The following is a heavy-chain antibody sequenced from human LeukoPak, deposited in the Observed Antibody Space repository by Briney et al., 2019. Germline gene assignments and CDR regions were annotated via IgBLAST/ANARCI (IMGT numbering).Heavy chain of an antibody. CDR1: GFTVSSNY. Sequence: GGSLRLSCAASGFTVSSNYMSWVRQAPGKGLEWLSVIYSGGSTYYVDSVKGRFTTSRDSSKNTLYLQMNSLRAEDTAVYYCARDFEQQLVLEYFQHWGQGTLVTVSS. CDR3: ARDFEQQLVLEYFQH. D-gene: IGHD6-13*01. V-gene: IGHV3-66*01. CDR2: IYSGGST. J-gene: IGHJ1*01.